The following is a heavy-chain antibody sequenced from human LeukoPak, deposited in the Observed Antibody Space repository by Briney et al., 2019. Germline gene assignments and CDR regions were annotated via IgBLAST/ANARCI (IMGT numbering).Heavy chain of an antibody. CDR2: ITSSGGDT. V-gene: IGHV3-23*01. CDR3: AKLIPPVDCSRTSCYGFDY. D-gene: IGHD2-2*01. Sequence: PGGSPRLSCAVSGFAFSSYAMSWVRQAPGKGLEWVSAITSSGGDTYYTDSVRGRFTVSRDNSKNTLYLQMNSLRAEDTAVYYCAKLIPPVDCSRTSCYGFDYWGQGTLVTVSS. J-gene: IGHJ4*02. CDR1: GFAFSSYA.